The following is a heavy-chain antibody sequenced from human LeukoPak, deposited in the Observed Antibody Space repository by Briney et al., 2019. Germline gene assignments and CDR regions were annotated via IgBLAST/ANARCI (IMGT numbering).Heavy chain of an antibody. CDR1: GFTFSNYG. V-gene: IGHV3-30*18. Sequence: GGSLRLSCAASGFTFSNYGMHWVRQTPGKGLEWVAVISYHGSNQYYIDCVNGRFTISRDNTKNTLYLQMNSLRAEDTAVYYCTEDGSNWQTSAVYLPGDYWGQGTLVSVSS. CDR3: TEDGSNWQTSAVYLPGDY. D-gene: IGHD6-13*01. J-gene: IGHJ4*02. CDR2: ISYHGSNQ.